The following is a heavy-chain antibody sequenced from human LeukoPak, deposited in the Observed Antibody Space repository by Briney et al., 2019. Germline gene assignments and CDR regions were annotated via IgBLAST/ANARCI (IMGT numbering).Heavy chain of an antibody. CDR3: ARDRLVRGVFDY. J-gene: IGHJ4*02. CDR2: IYYSGST. V-gene: IGHV4-31*03. Sequence: SQTLSLTCTVSGGSISSGGYYWSWIRQHPGKGLEWIGYIYYSGSTYYNPFLKSRVTISVDTSKNQFSLKLSSVTAADTAVYYCARDRLVRGVFDYWGQGTLVTVSS. D-gene: IGHD3-10*01. CDR1: GGSISSGGYY.